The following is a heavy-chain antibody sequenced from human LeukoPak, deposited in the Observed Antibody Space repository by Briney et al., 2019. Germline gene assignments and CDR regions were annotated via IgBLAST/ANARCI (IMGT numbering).Heavy chain of an antibody. D-gene: IGHD3-10*01. CDR2: ISWDGGST. J-gene: IGHJ4*02. V-gene: IGHV3-43*01. Sequence: TGGSLRLSCAASGFTFDDYTMHCVRQAPGKGLEWVSLISWDGGSTYYADSVKGRFTISRDNSKNSLYLQMNSLRTEDTALYYCAKDIDMWVYGSRIDYWGQGTLVTVSS. CDR1: GFTFDDYT. CDR3: AKDIDMWVYGSRIDY.